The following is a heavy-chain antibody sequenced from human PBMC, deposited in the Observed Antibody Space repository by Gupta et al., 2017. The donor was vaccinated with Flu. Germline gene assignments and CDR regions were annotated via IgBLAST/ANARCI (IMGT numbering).Heavy chain of an antibody. CDR2: IYYSGST. Sequence: GSISSYYWSWIRQPPGKGLEWIGYIYYSGSTNYNPSLKSRVTISVDTSKNQFSLKLSSVTAADTAVYYCATSLTPGSIDYWGQGTLVTVSS. V-gene: IGHV4-59*01. CDR3: ATSLTPGSIDY. J-gene: IGHJ4*02. CDR1: GSISSYY. D-gene: IGHD7-27*01.